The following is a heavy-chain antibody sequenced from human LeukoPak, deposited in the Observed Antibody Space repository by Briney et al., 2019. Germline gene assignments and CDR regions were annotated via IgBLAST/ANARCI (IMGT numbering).Heavy chain of an antibody. V-gene: IGHV3-74*01. J-gene: IGHJ5*01. CDR2: IKGDGSHT. D-gene: IGHD1-26*01. CDR3: VRDWDHFDFDS. Sequence: TGGPRRLSWEASGFTFGVYWMHWFRKPQGKGLLWVSRIKGDGSHTIYADSVKGRFTISRDNAKNTLYLQMKSLRVEDTALYYCVRDWDHFDFDSWGQGTLVTVSS. CDR1: GFTFGVYW.